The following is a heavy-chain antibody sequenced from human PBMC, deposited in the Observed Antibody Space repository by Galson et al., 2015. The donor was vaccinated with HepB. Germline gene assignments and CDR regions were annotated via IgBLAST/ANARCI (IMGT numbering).Heavy chain of an antibody. Sequence: SLRLSCAASGFTFNIYWMGWVRQAPGKGLEWVANIKQDGSEPHYVDSVKGRFTISRDNARNSLYLQMNSLRAGDTAVYYCTRVGLLFADYWGQGTLVTVSS. CDR3: TRVGLLFADY. V-gene: IGHV3-7*03. CDR2: IKQDGSEP. J-gene: IGHJ4*02. CDR1: GFTFNIYW. D-gene: IGHD2-21*01.